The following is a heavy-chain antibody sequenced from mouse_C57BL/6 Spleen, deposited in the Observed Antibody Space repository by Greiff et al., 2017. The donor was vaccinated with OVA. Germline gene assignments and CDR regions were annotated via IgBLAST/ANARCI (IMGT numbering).Heavy chain of an antibody. V-gene: IGHV1-26*01. Sequence: VQLQQSGPELVKPGASVKISCKASGYTFTDYYMNWVKQSHGKSLEWIGDINPNNGGTSYNQKFKGKATLTVDKSSSTAYMELRSLTSEDSAVYYCALPGSSGSFDYWGQGTTLTVSS. CDR2: INPNNGGT. J-gene: IGHJ2*01. CDR3: ALPGSSGSFDY. D-gene: IGHD3-2*02. CDR1: GYTFTDYY.